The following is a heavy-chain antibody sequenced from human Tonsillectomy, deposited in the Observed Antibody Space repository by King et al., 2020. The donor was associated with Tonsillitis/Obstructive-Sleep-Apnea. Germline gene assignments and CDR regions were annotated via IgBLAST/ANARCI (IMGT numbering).Heavy chain of an antibody. V-gene: IGHV3-21*01. J-gene: IGHJ4*02. CDR3: AREGEWEQFDY. CDR2: LSSDRTYI. Sequence: VQLVESGGGLVKPGGSLRLSCAASGFTFSGHSMNWVRQAPGKGLEWVSSLSSDRTYIYHAASGKGRFTISRDNAKNSLYPQMNSLRAEDTAVYYCAREGEWEQFDYWGQGALVTVSS. CDR1: GFTFSGHS. D-gene: IGHD1-26*01.